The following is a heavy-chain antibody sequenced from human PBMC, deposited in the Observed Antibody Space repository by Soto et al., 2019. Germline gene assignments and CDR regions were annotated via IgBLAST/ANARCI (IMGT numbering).Heavy chain of an antibody. CDR2: IYEGETT. V-gene: IGHV4-39*01. D-gene: IGHD3-10*01. J-gene: IGHJ4*02. CDR1: GASISRTGFH. CDR3: ARRGSGHTFDY. Sequence: QLQLQESGPGLVKPSETLSLTCAVSGASISRTGFHWGWIRQPPGQGLEWIGSIYEGETTFYNSSLKSRVTISADTSKNHFSLKLSSVPAADTAVYYCARRGSGHTFDYWGQGTLVTVSS.